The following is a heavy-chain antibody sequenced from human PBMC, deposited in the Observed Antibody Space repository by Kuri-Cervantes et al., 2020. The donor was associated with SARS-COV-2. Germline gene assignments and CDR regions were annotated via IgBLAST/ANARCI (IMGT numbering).Heavy chain of an antibody. CDR1: GLTFSSYA. CDR2: ISGSGGST. Sequence: GGSLRLSCAASGLTFSSYAMSWVRQAPGKGLEWVSGISGSGGSTYYADSVKGRFTISRDNSENTLYLQMNSLRAEDTAVYYCAKAFYDSSGFLEYWGQGNRVTFSS. V-gene: IGHV3-23*01. CDR3: AKAFYDSSGFLEY. J-gene: IGHJ4*02. D-gene: IGHD3-22*01.